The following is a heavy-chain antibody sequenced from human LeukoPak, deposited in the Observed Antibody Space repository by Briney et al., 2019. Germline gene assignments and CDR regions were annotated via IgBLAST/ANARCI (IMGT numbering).Heavy chain of an antibody. Sequence: GGSLRLSCAASGFTFSSYVMHWVRQAPGKGLEWVAIISYDGSNEYYADSVKGRFTISRDNSKNTLYLQMKSLRAADTAVYYCARDKGPSYLSSFDYWGQGTLVTVSS. CDR3: ARDKGPSYLSSFDY. D-gene: IGHD2-2*01. CDR2: ISYDGSNE. CDR1: GFTFSSYV. V-gene: IGHV3-30*04. J-gene: IGHJ4*02.